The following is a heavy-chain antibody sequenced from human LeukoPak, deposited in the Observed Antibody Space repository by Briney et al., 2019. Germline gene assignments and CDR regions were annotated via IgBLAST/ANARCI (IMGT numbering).Heavy chain of an antibody. Sequence: GGSLRLSCAASGFTFSSYAMSWVRQAPGKGLEWGSGVSGSGDSTYYADSEKGRSTISRDNSKNTLYLQMNSLRAEDTAVYYCAKSRGETTVTFRPSDYWGQGTLVTVSS. CDR2: VSGSGDST. CDR1: GFTFSSYA. V-gene: IGHV3-23*01. J-gene: IGHJ4*02. D-gene: IGHD4-17*01. CDR3: AKSRGETTVTFRPSDY.